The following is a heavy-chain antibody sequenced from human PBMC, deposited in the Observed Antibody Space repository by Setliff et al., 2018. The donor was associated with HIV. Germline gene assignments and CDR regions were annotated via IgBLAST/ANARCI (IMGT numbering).Heavy chain of an antibody. CDR1: GYTFTSYY. CDR3: ARDPELKQWLVRSPSFYFDY. D-gene: IGHD6-19*01. V-gene: IGHV1-2*02. J-gene: IGHJ4*02. Sequence: ASVKVSCKASGYTFTSYYMHWVRQAPGQGLEYMGYIIPNSGGTMFARKFQDRVTMTRDTSISTVYLELSRLTSDDTAVYFCARDPELKQWLVRSPSFYFDYWGQGTLVTVSS. CDR2: IIPNSGGT.